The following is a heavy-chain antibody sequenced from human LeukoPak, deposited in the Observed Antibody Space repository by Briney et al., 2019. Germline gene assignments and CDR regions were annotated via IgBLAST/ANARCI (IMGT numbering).Heavy chain of an antibody. J-gene: IGHJ3*02. V-gene: IGHV1-2*02. CDR2: INPNSGGT. CDR3: ARDFPNYDSSGYYYVAFDI. D-gene: IGHD3-22*01. Sequence: ASVKVSCKASGYTFTGYYMHWVRQAPGQGLEWMGWINPNSGGTNYAQKFQGRVTMTRDTSISTAYMELSRLRSDDTAVYYCARDFPNYDSSGYYYVAFDIWAKGQWSPSLQ. CDR1: GYTFTGYY.